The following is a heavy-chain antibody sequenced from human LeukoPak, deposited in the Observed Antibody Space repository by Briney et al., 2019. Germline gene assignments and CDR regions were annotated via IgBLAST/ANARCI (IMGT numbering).Heavy chain of an antibody. J-gene: IGHJ4*02. D-gene: IGHD6-13*01. Sequence: GGSLRLSCEASGFTFSTYWMSWVRQAPGKGLEWVANIKQDGSEKYYVDSVKGRFTISRDNAKNSLYLPMNSLRAEDTAMYYCARDSAGNDYWGQGTLVTVSS. CDR1: GFTFSTYW. V-gene: IGHV3-7*01. CDR2: IKQDGSEK. CDR3: ARDSAGNDY.